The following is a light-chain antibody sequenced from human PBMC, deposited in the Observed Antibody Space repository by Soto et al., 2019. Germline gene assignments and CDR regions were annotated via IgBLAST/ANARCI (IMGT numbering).Light chain of an antibody. V-gene: IGKV3-11*01. Sequence: EIVLTQSPATLSLSPGERATLSCRASQSVSSNLAWFQQKAGQAPRLLIYDASNRATGIPARFSGSGSGTDFTLTISSLEPEDFAMYFCQQRSNWPLTFGPGTKVDIK. CDR2: DAS. J-gene: IGKJ3*01. CDR1: QSVSSN. CDR3: QQRSNWPLT.